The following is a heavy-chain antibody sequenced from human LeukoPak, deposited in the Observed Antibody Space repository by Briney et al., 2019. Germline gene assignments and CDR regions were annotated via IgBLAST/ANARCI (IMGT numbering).Heavy chain of an antibody. D-gene: IGHD6-13*01. V-gene: IGHV4-34*01. Sequence: SETLSLTCAVYGGSFSGYYWSWIRQPPGKGLEWIGEINHSGSTYYNPSLKSRVTISVDTSKNQFSLKLSSVTAADTAVYYCAREYSSSWYYYYYYMDVWGKGTTVTVSS. CDR3: AREYSSSWYYYYYYMDV. J-gene: IGHJ6*03. CDR1: GGSFSGYY. CDR2: INHSGST.